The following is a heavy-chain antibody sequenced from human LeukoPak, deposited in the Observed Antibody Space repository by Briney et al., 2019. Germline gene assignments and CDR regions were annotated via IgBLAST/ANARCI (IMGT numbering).Heavy chain of an antibody. CDR2: INPSGGST. V-gene: IGHV1-46*01. CDR3: ARDNCSSTSCYTNWFDP. D-gene: IGHD2-2*02. CDR1: GYTFTSYY. J-gene: IGHJ5*02. Sequence: ASVKVSCKASGYTFTSYYMHWVRQAPGQGLEWMGIINPSGGSTSYAQKFQGGVTMTRDMSTSTVYMELSSLRSEDTAVYYCARDNCSSTSCYTNWFDPWGQGTLVTVSS.